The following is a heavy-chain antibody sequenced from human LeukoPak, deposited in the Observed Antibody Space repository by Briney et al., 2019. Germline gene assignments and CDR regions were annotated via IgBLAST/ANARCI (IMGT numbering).Heavy chain of an antibody. CDR1: GYTFTSYG. V-gene: IGHV1-18*01. CDR2: ISAYNGNT. D-gene: IGHD2-2*01. J-gene: IGHJ5*02. Sequence: GASVKVSCKASGYTFTSYGISWVRQAPGQGLEWMGWISAYNGNTIYTQKVQGRVTMTTDTSTSTAYMELRSLRSDDTALYYCARDLTDNYCSSTSCKWGSNWFDPWGQGTLVTVSS. CDR3: ARDLTDNYCSSTSCKWGSNWFDP.